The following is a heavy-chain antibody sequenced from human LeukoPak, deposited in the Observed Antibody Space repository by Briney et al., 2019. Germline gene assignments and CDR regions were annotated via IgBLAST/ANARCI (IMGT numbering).Heavy chain of an antibody. D-gene: IGHD5-18*01. V-gene: IGHV4-61*08. CDR3: ARDPSGYSYGYFDY. CDR1: GGSISSGGYY. CDR2: IFYSGST. Sequence: SETLSLTCTVSGGSISSGGYYWSWIRQHPGKGLEWIGYIFYSGSTNCNPSLKSRVTISVDTSKKQLSLELSSVTAADTAMYYCARDPSGYSYGYFDYRGQGTLVTVSS. J-gene: IGHJ4*02.